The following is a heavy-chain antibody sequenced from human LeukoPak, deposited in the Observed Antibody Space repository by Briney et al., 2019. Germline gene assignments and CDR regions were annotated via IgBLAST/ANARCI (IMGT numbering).Heavy chain of an antibody. D-gene: IGHD2-15*01. J-gene: IGHJ5*02. CDR1: GFTFSDYS. Sequence: GGSLRLSCAASGFTFSDYSMNWVRQAPGKGLVWVSRINSDGSSTSYADSVKGRFTISRDNAKNSLYLQMNSLRAEDTAVYYCARVGGSYWGWFDPWGQGTLVTVSS. CDR3: ARVGGSYWGWFDP. CDR2: INSDGSST. V-gene: IGHV3-74*01.